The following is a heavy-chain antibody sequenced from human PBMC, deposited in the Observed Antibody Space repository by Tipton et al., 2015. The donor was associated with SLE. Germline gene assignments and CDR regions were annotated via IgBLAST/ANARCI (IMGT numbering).Heavy chain of an antibody. V-gene: IGHV3-7*01. CDR2: IKQDGSEK. CDR1: GFTFSSYW. J-gene: IGHJ4*02. Sequence: FLRLSCAASGFTFSSYWMSWVRQAPGKGLEWVANIKQDGSEKYYVDSVKGRFTISRDNAKNSLYLQMNSLRAEDTAVYYCARGRVAYYFDYWGQGTLVTASS. D-gene: IGHD3-10*01. CDR3: ARGRVAYYFDY.